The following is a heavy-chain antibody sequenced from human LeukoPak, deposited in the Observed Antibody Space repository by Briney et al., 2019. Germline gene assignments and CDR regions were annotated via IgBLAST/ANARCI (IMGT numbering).Heavy chain of an antibody. D-gene: IGHD2-15*01. CDR3: ARDAPTAYCSGGTCYFDY. Sequence: SETLSLTCTVSGGSISSYYWSWIRQPAGKGLEWIGRIYTSGSTNYNPSLKSRVTISLDTSKNQFSLKLSSVTAADTAVYYCARDAPTAYCSGGTCYFDYWGQGTLVTVSS. V-gene: IGHV4-4*07. CDR2: IYTSGST. CDR1: GGSISSYY. J-gene: IGHJ4*02.